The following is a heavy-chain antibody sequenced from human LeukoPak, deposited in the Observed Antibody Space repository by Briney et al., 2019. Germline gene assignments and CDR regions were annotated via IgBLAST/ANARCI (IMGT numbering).Heavy chain of an antibody. Sequence: ASVKVSCKASGYTFTSYAMHWVRQAPGQRLEWMGWINAGNGNTKYSQEFQGRVTITRDMSTSTVYMELSSLRSGDTAVYYCARDGRVRGVKAFDIWGQGTMVTVSS. CDR1: GYTFTSYA. J-gene: IGHJ3*02. CDR3: ARDGRVRGVKAFDI. D-gene: IGHD3-10*01. V-gene: IGHV1-3*03. CDR2: INAGNGNT.